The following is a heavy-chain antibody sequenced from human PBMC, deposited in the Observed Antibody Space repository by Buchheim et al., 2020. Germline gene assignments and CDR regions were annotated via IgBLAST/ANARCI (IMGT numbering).Heavy chain of an antibody. Sequence: QIPLKESGPALVKPTQTLTLTCTFSGFSLSTSGVGVGWIRQPPGRALEWLALIYWDDDKRYSPSLKSMLTITKDTSKNQLVLTLTNMDPVDTATYYCAHTNLYDSGGYWFDYWGQGT. CDR3: AHTNLYDSGGYWFDY. CDR2: IYWDDDK. D-gene: IGHD3-22*01. V-gene: IGHV2-5*02. CDR1: GFSLSTSGVG. J-gene: IGHJ4*02.